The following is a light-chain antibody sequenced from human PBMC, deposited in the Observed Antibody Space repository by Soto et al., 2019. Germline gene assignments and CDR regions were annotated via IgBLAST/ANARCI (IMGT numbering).Light chain of an antibody. CDR1: QSVSYHY. V-gene: IGKV3-20*01. CDR3: QQDGSSGT. CDR2: GAS. Sequence: EIVLTPSPAPLSLSPGETATLSCRASQSVSYHYLAWYQQKPGQAPRLLIYGASNRATGIPDRFSGSGSGTDFTLTISRREPEDFAVDYCQQDGSSGTFGQGTKV. J-gene: IGKJ1*01.